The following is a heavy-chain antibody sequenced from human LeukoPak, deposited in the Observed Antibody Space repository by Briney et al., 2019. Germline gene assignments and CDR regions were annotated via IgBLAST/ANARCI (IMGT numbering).Heavy chain of an antibody. Sequence: ASVKVSCKSSGYTFTSYDINWVRQATGQGLEWMGWMNPNSGNTGYAQKFQGRVTMTRNTSISTAYTEPSSLRSEDTAVYYCARGGGKMVRGTFSYWGQGTLVTVSS. CDR2: MNPNSGNT. D-gene: IGHD3-10*01. J-gene: IGHJ4*02. V-gene: IGHV1-8*01. CDR3: ARGGGKMVRGTFSY. CDR1: GYTFTSYD.